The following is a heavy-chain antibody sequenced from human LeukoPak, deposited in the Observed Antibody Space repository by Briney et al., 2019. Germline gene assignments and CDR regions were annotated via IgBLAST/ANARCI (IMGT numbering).Heavy chain of an antibody. CDR2: ISGSGNTT. Sequence: GGSLRLSCAASGFTFSTYAMSWVRQAPGKGLEWVSSISGSGNTTYYAKSVKDRFTISRDNAKNSLYLQMNSLRAEDTAVYYCARAAGDSSGYYHESYYFDYWGQGTLVTASS. D-gene: IGHD3-22*01. J-gene: IGHJ4*02. CDR1: GFTFSTYA. V-gene: IGHV3-23*01. CDR3: ARAAGDSSGYYHESYYFDY.